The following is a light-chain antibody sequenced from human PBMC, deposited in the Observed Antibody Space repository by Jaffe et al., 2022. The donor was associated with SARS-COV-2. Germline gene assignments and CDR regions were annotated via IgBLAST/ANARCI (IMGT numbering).Light chain of an antibody. Sequence: EIVLTQSPGTLSLSPGERATLSCRASQTVSSDYLAWYQERPGQAPRLLIYGAASRATGISDRLSGSGSGTDFTLTISRLEPEDFAVYYCQQYGSSPWTFGQGTKVEIK. CDR3: QQYGSSPWT. CDR2: GAA. CDR1: QTVSSDY. J-gene: IGKJ1*01. V-gene: IGKV3-20*01.